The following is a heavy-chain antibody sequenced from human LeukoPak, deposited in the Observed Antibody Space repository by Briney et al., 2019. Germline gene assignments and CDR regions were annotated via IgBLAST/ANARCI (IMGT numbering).Heavy chain of an antibody. J-gene: IGHJ4*02. Sequence: GGSLRLSCAASGFTFSSYEMNWVRQAPGKGLEWVSYISSSGSTIYYADSVKGRFTISRDDSKNTLYLQMNSLRAEDTAVYYCAKDVLVIAPYFDYWGQGTLVTVSS. CDR2: ISSSGSTI. D-gene: IGHD2-21*01. V-gene: IGHV3-48*03. CDR1: GFTFSSYE. CDR3: AKDVLVIAPYFDY.